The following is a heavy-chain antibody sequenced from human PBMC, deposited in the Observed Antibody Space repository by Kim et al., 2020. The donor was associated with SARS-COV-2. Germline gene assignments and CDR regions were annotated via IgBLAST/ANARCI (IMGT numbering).Heavy chain of an antibody. J-gene: IGHJ4*02. V-gene: IGHV1-3*01. D-gene: IGHD3-10*01. CDR3: ARVRSLELLLDY. CDR2: INAGNGNT. CDR1: GYTFTSYA. Sequence: ASVKVSCKASGYTFTSYAMHWVRQAPGQRLEWMGWINAGNGNTKYSQKFQGRVTITRDTSASTAYMELSSLRSEDTAVYYCARVRSLELLLDYWGQGTLVTVSS.